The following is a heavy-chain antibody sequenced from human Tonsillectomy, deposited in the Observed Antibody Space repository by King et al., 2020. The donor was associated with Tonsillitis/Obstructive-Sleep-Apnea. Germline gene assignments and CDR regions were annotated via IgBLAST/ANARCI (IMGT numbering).Heavy chain of an antibody. CDR3: ARPRERAGYSSSPALFDY. Sequence: VQLVESGAEVKKPGSSVKVSCKASGGTFSSYAISWVRQAPGQGLEWMGGIIPILGIANYAQKFQGRVTITADKSTSTAYMELSSLRSEDTAVYYCARPRERAGYSSSPALFDYWGQGTLVTVSS. CDR1: GGTFSSYA. CDR2: IIPILGIA. J-gene: IGHJ4*02. D-gene: IGHD6-13*01. V-gene: IGHV1-69*10.